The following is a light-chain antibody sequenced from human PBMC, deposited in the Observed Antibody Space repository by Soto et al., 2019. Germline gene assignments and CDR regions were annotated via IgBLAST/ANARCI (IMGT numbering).Light chain of an antibody. CDR2: GAS. Sequence: EIVMTQSPATLSVSPGERATLSCRASQSVSSNLAWYQQKPGQAPRLLIYGASTRATGIPARFSGSGSGTEFTLTISSRQSEDFVVYYCQQYNNWPLTFGGGTKVEIK. CDR3: QQYNNWPLT. V-gene: IGKV3-15*01. J-gene: IGKJ4*01. CDR1: QSVSSN.